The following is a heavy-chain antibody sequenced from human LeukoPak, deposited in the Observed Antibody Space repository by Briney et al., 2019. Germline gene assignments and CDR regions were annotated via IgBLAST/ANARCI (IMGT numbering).Heavy chain of an antibody. J-gene: IGHJ4*02. CDR3: ARGDSSGYFDY. V-gene: IGHV1-69*04. D-gene: IGHD3-22*01. CDR1: GGTFSIYA. Sequence: GASVKVSCKASGGTFSIYAISWVRQAPGQGLELMGRIIPILGIANYAQKFQGRVTITADKSTSTAYMELSSLRSEDTAVYYCARGDSSGYFDYWGQGTLVTVSS. CDR2: IIPILGIA.